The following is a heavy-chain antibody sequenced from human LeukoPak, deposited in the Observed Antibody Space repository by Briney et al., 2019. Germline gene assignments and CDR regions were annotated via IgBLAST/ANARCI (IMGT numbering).Heavy chain of an antibody. J-gene: IGHJ6*02. V-gene: IGHV4-34*01. CDR3: ARGRRYYYGMDV. CDR1: GGFFSGYY. CDR2: INHSGST. Sequence: PSETLSLTCAVYGGFFSGYYWSWIRQPPGKGLEWIGEINHSGSTNYNPSLKSRVTISVDKSKNQFSLKLSSVTAADTAVYYCARGRRYYYGMDVWGQGTTVTVSS.